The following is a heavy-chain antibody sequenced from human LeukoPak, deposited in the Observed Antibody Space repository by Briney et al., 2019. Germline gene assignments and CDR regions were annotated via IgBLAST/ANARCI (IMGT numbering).Heavy chain of an antibody. J-gene: IGHJ5*02. CDR3: ASLMVYAYNWFDP. CDR1: GYTFTSYG. Sequence: ASVKVSCKASGYTFTSYGISWVRQAPGQGLEWMGWISAYNGNTNYAQKFQGRVTITTDESTSTAYMELSSLRSEDTAVYYCASLMVYAYNWFDPWGQGTLVTVSS. V-gene: IGHV1-18*01. D-gene: IGHD2-8*02. CDR2: ISAYNGNT.